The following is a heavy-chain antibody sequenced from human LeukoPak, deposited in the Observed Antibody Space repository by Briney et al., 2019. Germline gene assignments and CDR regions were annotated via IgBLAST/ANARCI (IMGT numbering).Heavy chain of an antibody. CDR1: GFTFNICG. J-gene: IGHJ6*02. Sequence: GRSLRLSCAASGFTFNICGMHWGRQAPGKGLEWVAVIVYDGSHQYYTDSVKGRFTTSRDNSKNTVFLQMDSLRAEDTGVYYCVKGSGTNDYGMDTWGQGTTVTVPS. CDR3: VKGSGTNDYGMDT. CDR2: IVYDGSHQ. V-gene: IGHV3-30*18. D-gene: IGHD3-10*01.